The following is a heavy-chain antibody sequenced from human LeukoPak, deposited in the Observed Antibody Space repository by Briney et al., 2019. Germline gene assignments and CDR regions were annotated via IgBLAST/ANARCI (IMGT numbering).Heavy chain of an antibody. CDR3: ARQGNNHFDY. V-gene: IGHV3-23*01. CDR1: GFTFSNYA. J-gene: IGHJ4*02. Sequence: GGSLRLSCAASGFTFSNYAMTWVRQTPGKGLEWVSVISGGGDYTYYADSVKGRFTISRDNSKDTLFLQMNSLNAEDTAVYFCARQGNNHFDYWGQGTLVTVSS. CDR2: ISGGGDYT.